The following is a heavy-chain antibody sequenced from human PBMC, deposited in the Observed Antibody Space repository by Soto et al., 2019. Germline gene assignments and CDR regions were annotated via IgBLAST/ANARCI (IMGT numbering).Heavy chain of an antibody. Sequence: PGESLKISCKGSGYSFTSYWIGWVRQMPGKGLEWMGIFYPGDSDTRYSPSFQGQVTISADKSISTAYLQWSSLKASDTAMYYCATGQEIGTIERRMATDYWGQGTLVTVAS. J-gene: IGHJ4*02. CDR2: FYPGDSDT. D-gene: IGHD5-12*01. V-gene: IGHV5-51*01. CDR3: ATGQEIGTIERRMATDY. CDR1: GYSFTSYW.